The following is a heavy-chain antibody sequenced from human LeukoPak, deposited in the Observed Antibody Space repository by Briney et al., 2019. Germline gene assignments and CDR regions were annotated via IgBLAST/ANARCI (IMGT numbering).Heavy chain of an antibody. Sequence: SGTLSLTCTVSDEVITSNNWWSWVRQSPGKGLEWIGEIFHSGTTRYKASLESRVTMLLDKSKNQFSLRLNSVTAADTAVYSCARLRLSGGSFSVGWFDPWGQGIQVTVSS. J-gene: IGHJ5*02. D-gene: IGHD1-26*01. CDR2: IFHSGTT. CDR1: DEVITSNNW. V-gene: IGHV4-4*02. CDR3: ARLRLSGGSFSVGWFDP.